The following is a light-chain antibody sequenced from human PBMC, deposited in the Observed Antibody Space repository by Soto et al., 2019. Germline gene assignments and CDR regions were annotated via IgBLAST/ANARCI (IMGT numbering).Light chain of an antibody. CDR2: GAS. CDR3: QQYNNWPPYT. J-gene: IGKJ2*01. V-gene: IGKV3D-15*01. CDR1: QSFSSGY. Sequence: DIVLTQSPGTLSLSPGERATLSCRASQSFSSGYLAWYQQKPGQAPRLLIYGASTRATDIPDRFSGSESGTEFTLTISSLQSEDFAVYYCQQYNNWPPYTFGQGTKLEIK.